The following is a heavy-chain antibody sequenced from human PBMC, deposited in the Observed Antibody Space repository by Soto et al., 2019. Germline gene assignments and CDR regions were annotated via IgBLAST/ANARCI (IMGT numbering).Heavy chain of an antibody. CDR3: TRENAAAASPTLDY. V-gene: IGHV1-18*01. CDR1: GYPFTTYG. Sequence: ASVNVSCKASGYPFTTYGINWVRQAPGQGLELMGWISVSNGYTNYAQNLQGRVTMTAXXXXXXAXMXLRSLRSDDTAVYYCTRENAAAASPTLDYWG. D-gene: IGHD6-13*01. J-gene: IGHJ4*01. CDR2: ISVSNGYT.